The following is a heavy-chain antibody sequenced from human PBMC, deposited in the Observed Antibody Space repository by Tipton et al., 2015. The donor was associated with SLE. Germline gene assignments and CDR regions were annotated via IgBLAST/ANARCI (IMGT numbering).Heavy chain of an antibody. J-gene: IGHJ4*02. CDR1: GGSISSGNYY. CDR3: ARGGAAGLDY. V-gene: IGHV4-61*02. CDR2: FYTSGNT. Sequence: TLSLTCTVSGGSISSGNYYWSWIRQPAGKGLEWIGRFYTSGNTNYNPSLKSRITISVDTSKNLFSLKLSSVTAAGTAMYYCARGGAAGLDYWGQGTLVTVSS. D-gene: IGHD6-25*01.